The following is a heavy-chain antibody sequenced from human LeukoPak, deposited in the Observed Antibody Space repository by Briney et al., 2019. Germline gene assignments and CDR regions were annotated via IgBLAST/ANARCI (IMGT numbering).Heavy chain of an antibody. D-gene: IGHD5/OR15-5a*01. V-gene: IGHV4-38-2*02. CDR2: IYHSGNT. CDR1: GFSMSSGAY. Sequence: SETLSLTCTVSGFSMSSGAYWGWIRQPPGKGLEWIGRIYHSGNTYYNPSLKSRVTISVDTSKNQFSLHLSSVTAADTAVYFCARVRGAYSVGYYFDYWGQGTLVTVSS. J-gene: IGHJ4*02. CDR3: ARVRGAYSVGYYFDY.